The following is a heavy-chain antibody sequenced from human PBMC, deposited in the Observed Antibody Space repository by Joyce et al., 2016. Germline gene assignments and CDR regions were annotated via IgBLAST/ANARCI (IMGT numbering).Heavy chain of an antibody. Sequence: EVQLVESGGGSLQPGGSLRLSWAASGFTFTNYWMHWFRQAPGKGLVWVARVESDGSGTSYADSVKGRFTISRDNAKNMVYLQMNSLRPEDTAVYYCGTVFEYWGRGALVTVSS. CDR1: GFTFTNYW. V-gene: IGHV3-74*01. CDR3: GTVFEY. J-gene: IGHJ4*02. CDR2: VESDGSGT.